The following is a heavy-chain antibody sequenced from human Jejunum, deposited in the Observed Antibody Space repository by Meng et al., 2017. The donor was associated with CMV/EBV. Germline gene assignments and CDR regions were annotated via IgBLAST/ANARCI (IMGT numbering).Heavy chain of an antibody. CDR2: VNPRSGAT. D-gene: IGHD1-26*01. Sequence: AAGYTFTGDYIRWGRQAPGQRLEWMGWVNPRSGATNYAQSLQGRVTLTRDTSINTAFMDLTSLTSDDTAVYYCARDPHSWTGVFEYWAQGTLVTVSS. CDR1: GYTFTGDY. V-gene: IGHV1-2*02. CDR3: ARDPHSWTGVFEY. J-gene: IGHJ4*02.